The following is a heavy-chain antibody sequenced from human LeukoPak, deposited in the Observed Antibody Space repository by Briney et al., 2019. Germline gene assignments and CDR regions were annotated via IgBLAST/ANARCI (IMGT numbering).Heavy chain of an antibody. D-gene: IGHD6-19*01. Sequence: PSETLSLTCTVSGGSISSSSYYWGWIRQPPGKGLEWIGRIYTSGSTNYNPSLKSRVTISVDTSKNQFSLKLSSVTAADTAVYYCARGSWIHSSGWYSDYWGQGTLVTVSS. CDR2: IYTSGST. CDR3: ARGSWIHSSGWYSDY. CDR1: GGSISSSSYY. J-gene: IGHJ4*02. V-gene: IGHV4-39*07.